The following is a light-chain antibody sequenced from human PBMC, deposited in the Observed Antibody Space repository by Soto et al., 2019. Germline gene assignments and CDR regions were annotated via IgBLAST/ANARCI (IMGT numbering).Light chain of an antibody. Sequence: QSALTQPPSASGSPGQSVTISCTGTSSDVGGYDYVSWYQQHPGKAPKLMIYEVTKRASGVPDRFSGSKSGNTASLTVSGLQAEDEADYYCSSYAGSNTDVVFGGRTKLTVL. V-gene: IGLV2-8*01. J-gene: IGLJ2*01. CDR2: EVT. CDR3: SSYAGSNTDVV. CDR1: SSDVGGYDY.